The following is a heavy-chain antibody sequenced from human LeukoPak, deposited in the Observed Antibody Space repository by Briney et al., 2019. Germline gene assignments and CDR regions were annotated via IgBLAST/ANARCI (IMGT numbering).Heavy chain of an antibody. CDR1: GGSISSYY. CDR3: ARETGDTAMVTGTFDY. V-gene: IGHV4-59*01. CDR2: IYYSGST. D-gene: IGHD5-18*01. Sequence: PSETLSLTCTVSGGSISSYYWSWIRQPPGKGLEWIGYIYYSGSTNYNPPLKSRVTISVDTSKNQFSLKLSSVTAADTAVYYCARETGDTAMVTGTFDYWGQGTLVTVSS. J-gene: IGHJ4*02.